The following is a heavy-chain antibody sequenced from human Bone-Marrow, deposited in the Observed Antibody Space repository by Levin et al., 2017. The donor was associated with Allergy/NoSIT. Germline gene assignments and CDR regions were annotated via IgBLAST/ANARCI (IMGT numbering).Heavy chain of an antibody. V-gene: IGHV3-48*02. CDR2: ITSSGDSS. J-gene: IGHJ4*02. CDR3: ARDPARGYYDSSGYSGDH. CDR1: GFTFRHYT. Sequence: GGSLRLSCAASGFTFRHYTMNWVRQAPGKGLEWVSCITSSGDSSYYADSVKGRFTISRDNAKNSLYLQLNRLRDEDTAMYYCARDPARGYYDSSGYSGDHWGQGTLVTVSS. D-gene: IGHD3-22*01.